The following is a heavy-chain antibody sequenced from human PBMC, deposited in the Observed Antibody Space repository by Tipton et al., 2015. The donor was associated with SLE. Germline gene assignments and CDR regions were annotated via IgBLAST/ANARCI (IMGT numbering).Heavy chain of an antibody. CDR1: GGSLSSTSYY. Sequence: TLSLTCTVSGGSLSSTSYYWGWIRQPPGKGLEWIGNIYYSGSTYYNPSLKSRVTISVDTSKNQFSLKLSSVTAADTAVYYCARFSSSYYFDYWGQGTLVTVSS. V-gene: IGHV4-39*07. J-gene: IGHJ4*02. CDR2: IYYSGST. D-gene: IGHD6-6*01. CDR3: ARFSSSYYFDY.